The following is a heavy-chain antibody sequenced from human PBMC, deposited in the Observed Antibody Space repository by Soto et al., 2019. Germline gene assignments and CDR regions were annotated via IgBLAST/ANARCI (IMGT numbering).Heavy chain of an antibody. CDR3: AREGGYCSSTSCYRDYYGMDV. J-gene: IGHJ6*02. Sequence: EASVKVSCTASGYTFTSYAMHWVRQAPGQRLELMGWINAGNGNTKYSQKFQGRVTITRDTSASTAYMELSSLRSEDTAVYYCAREGGYCSSTSCYRDYYGMDVWGQGTTVTVSS. V-gene: IGHV1-3*01. CDR2: INAGNGNT. D-gene: IGHD2-2*02. CDR1: GYTFTSYA.